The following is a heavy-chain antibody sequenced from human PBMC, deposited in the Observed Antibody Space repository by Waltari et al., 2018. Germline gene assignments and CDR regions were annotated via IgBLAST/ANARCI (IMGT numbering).Heavy chain of an antibody. J-gene: IGHJ6*02. CDR3: ATDLLVPRNGMDV. Sequence: QVQLVQSGAEVKKPGSSVKVSCKASGGTFSTYGISWVRQAPGQGLEWMGGIIPILRTTNEGQKVQGRGTITADESKSTVYMELSSLKSEDTAMYYCATDLLVPRNGMDVWGQGTTVTVSS. CDR2: IIPILRTT. V-gene: IGHV1-69*13. D-gene: IGHD3-10*01. CDR1: GGTFSTYG.